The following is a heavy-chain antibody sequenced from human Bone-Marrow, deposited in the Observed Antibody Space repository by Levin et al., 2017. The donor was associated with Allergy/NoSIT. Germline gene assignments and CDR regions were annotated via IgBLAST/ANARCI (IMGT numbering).Heavy chain of an antibody. V-gene: IGHV3-53*01. CDR1: GFTVSSHY. CDR3: ARDDGRSSWTYFDY. D-gene: IGHD6-13*01. Sequence: PGESLKISCAASGFTVSSHYMSWVRQAPGKGLEWVSVIYSGGSTYYADSVKGRFTISRDNSKNTLYLQMNSLRAEDTAVYYCARDDGRSSWTYFDYWGQGTLVTVSS. J-gene: IGHJ4*02. CDR2: IYSGGST.